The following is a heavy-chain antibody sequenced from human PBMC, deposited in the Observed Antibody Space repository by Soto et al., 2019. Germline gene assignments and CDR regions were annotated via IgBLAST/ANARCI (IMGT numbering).Heavy chain of an antibody. Sequence: SVKVSCKASGGTFSSYTISWVRQAPGQGLEWMGRIIPILGIANYAQKFQGRVTITADKSTSTAYMELSSLRSEDTAVYYCARGSDPNAVDTWGQGTMVTVSS. CDR2: IIPILGIA. CDR3: ARGSDPNAVDT. J-gene: IGHJ3*02. V-gene: IGHV1-69*02. CDR1: GGTFSSYT.